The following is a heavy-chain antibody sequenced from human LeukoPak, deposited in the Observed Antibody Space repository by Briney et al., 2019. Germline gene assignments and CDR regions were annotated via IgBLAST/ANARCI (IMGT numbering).Heavy chain of an antibody. CDR2: SIPMFGTT. Sequence: SVKVSCKASGGTFNSYAINWVRQAPGQGLEWMGGSIPMFGTTNFAPGIQGRVTITADEFTSTAYMELTSLKSEDTAVYYCARGTTVTTAVLVPNDAFDIWGQGTMVTVSS. CDR3: ARGTTVTTAVLVPNDAFDI. J-gene: IGHJ3*02. D-gene: IGHD4-17*01. V-gene: IGHV1-69*13. CDR1: GGTFNSYA.